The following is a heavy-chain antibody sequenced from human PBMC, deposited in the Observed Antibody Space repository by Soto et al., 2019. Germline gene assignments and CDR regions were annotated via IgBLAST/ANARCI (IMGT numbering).Heavy chain of an antibody. CDR3: ATGGSLDY. Sequence: EVQLVETGGGLIQPGGSPRLSCAASGFTVSSNYMSWVRQAPGKGLEWVSVIYSGGTTYYADSVKGRFTISRDNSNNTVNLQMSSLRAEDTAVYYCATGGSLDYWGQGALVTVSS. CDR1: GFTVSSNY. D-gene: IGHD3-16*01. J-gene: IGHJ4*02. V-gene: IGHV3-53*02. CDR2: IYSGGTT.